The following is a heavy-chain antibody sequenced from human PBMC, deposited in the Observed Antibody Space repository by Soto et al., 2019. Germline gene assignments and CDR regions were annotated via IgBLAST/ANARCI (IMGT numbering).Heavy chain of an antibody. J-gene: IGHJ4*02. CDR3: ARGSCSGASCYGYFDY. CDR1: GGSISSSNW. V-gene: IGHV4-4*02. D-gene: IGHD2-15*01. CDR2: IYHSGST. Sequence: KPSETLSLTCAVSGGSISSSNWWSWVRQPPGKGLEWIGEIYHSGSTKYNPSLKSRVTISVDKSKNQFSLKLSSVTPTDTAVYYCARGSCSGASCYGYFDYWGQGALVTVSS.